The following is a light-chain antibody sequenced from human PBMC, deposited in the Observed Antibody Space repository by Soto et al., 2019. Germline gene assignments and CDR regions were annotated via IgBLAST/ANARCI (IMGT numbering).Light chain of an antibody. CDR2: GAS. J-gene: IGKJ1*01. CDR1: QSISSTY. V-gene: IGKV3-20*01. Sequence: EIVLTQSPGTMSLSPGKRVTLACRASQSISSTYLAWDQHKPCQAPRLLIYGASSRATGIPDRFSGRGSGNDFTLTISRLEPEDFAVYSCQQYDSPPLTFGQETNVEVQ. CDR3: QQYDSPPLT.